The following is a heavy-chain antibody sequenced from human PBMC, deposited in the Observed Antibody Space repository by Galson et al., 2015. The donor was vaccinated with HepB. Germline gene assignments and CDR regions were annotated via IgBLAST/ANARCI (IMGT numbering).Heavy chain of an antibody. CDR2: IWYDGSNK. D-gene: IGHD1-26*01. J-gene: IGHJ4*02. CDR3: ARVPDSGSYRAYTKAQKYDQYFDY. CDR1: GFTFSSYG. Sequence: SLRLSCAASGFTFSSYGMHWVRQAPGKGLEWVAVIWYDGSNKYYADSVKGRFTISRDNSKNTLYLQMNSLRAEDTAVYYCARVPDSGSYRAYTKAQKYDQYFDYWGQGTLVTVSS. V-gene: IGHV3-33*01.